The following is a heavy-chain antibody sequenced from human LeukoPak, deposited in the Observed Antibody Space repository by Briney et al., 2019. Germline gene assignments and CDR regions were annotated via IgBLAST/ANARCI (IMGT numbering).Heavy chain of an antibody. CDR1: GFTFSSYW. D-gene: IGHD1-26*01. Sequence: GGSLRLSCAASGFTFSSYWMSWVRQAPGKGLEWVANIKQDGSGKYYVDSVKGRFTISRDNAKNSLYLQMNSLRAEDTAVYYCAREGGGGYYYYMDVWGKGTTVTVSS. CDR3: AREGGGGYYYYMDV. CDR2: IKQDGSGK. J-gene: IGHJ6*03. V-gene: IGHV3-7*01.